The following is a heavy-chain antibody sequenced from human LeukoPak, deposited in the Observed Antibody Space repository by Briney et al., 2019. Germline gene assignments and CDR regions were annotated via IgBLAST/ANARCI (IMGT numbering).Heavy chain of an antibody. CDR3: ARRLTQYDCFDP. V-gene: IGHV6-1*01. Sequence: SQTLSLTCAISGDSVSSNSVTWNWIRQSPSRGLEWLGRTYYRSTWYNDYAVSVRGRITVNPDTSKNQFSLHLNSVTPEDTAIYYCARRLTQYDCFDPWGQGILVTVSS. D-gene: IGHD2-2*01. CDR2: TYYRSTWYN. CDR1: GDSVSSNSVT. J-gene: IGHJ5*02.